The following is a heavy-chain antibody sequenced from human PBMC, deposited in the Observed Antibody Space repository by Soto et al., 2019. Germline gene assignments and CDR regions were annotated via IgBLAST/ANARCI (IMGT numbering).Heavy chain of an antibody. CDR2: ISGGGDAT. Sequence: EVQLLESGGDSVQPGGSLRLSCAGSGLTLITYAMNWVRQAPGKGLEWVSTISGGGDATFFADSVRGRFTFSRDNSKNTVTLQMNSLGVDDTAVYYCARKVVGSTSRPDYWYFDLWGRGTLVTVSS. J-gene: IGHJ2*01. V-gene: IGHV3-23*01. CDR3: ARKVVGSTSRPDYWYFDL. D-gene: IGHD2-21*01. CDR1: GLTLITYA.